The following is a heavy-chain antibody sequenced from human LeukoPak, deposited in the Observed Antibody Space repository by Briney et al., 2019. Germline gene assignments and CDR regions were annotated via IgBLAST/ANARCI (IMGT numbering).Heavy chain of an antibody. J-gene: IGHJ3*02. CDR3: AREASGYSYGLDAFDI. D-gene: IGHD5-18*01. V-gene: IGHV3-21*01. CDR1: GFTFSSYS. Sequence: PGGYLRLSCAAYGFTFSSYSMKWDGQAQGKGREGVSSISSSSYIYYAYSVKGRFTISTDNAKNSLYLQMNSLRAEDTAVYYCAREASGYSYGLDAFDIWGQGTMVTVSS. CDR2: ISSSSYI.